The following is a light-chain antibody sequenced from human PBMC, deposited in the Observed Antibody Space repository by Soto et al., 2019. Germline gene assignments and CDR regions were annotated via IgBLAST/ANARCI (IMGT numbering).Light chain of an antibody. CDR2: GAS. V-gene: IGKV3-20*01. J-gene: IGKJ1*01. Sequence: EIVLTQYPGTLSLSPGEGATLSCRASQSVSSSYLAWYQQKPGQAPRLLIYGASSRATGIPDRFSGSGSGTDFTLTISRLEPEDFAVYYCQQYNNWPRGTFGQGTKVDIK. CDR1: QSVSSSY. CDR3: QQYNNWPRGT.